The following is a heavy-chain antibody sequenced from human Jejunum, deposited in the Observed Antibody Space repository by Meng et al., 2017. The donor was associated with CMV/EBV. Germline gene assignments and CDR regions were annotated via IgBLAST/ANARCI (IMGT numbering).Heavy chain of an antibody. Sequence: SGFTFSKYGMHWVRQAPGKGPEWVAVIWYHGSDKYYAVSVTGRFPVSRDNSNNTLYLRMKSLRAEETAVYYCARSSGGGSNWPSDHWGQGTLVTVSS. V-gene: IGHV3-33*01. J-gene: IGHJ4*02. CDR3: ARSSGGGSNWPSDH. CDR1: GFTFSKYG. D-gene: IGHD6-13*01. CDR2: IWYHGSDK.